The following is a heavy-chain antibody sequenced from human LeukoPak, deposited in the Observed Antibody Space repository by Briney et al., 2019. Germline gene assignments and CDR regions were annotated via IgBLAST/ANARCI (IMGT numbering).Heavy chain of an antibody. D-gene: IGHD3-10*01. CDR1: GYTFTSYA. Sequence: AASVKVSCKASGYTFTSYAMHWVRQAPGQRLEWMGWINAGNGNTKYSQKFQGRVTITRDTSASTAYMELSSLRSEDTAVYYCGRDHPQYYYGSGSYGAYNWFDPWGQGTLVTVSS. CDR3: GRDHPQYYYGSGSYGAYNWFDP. V-gene: IGHV1-3*01. CDR2: INAGNGNT. J-gene: IGHJ5*02.